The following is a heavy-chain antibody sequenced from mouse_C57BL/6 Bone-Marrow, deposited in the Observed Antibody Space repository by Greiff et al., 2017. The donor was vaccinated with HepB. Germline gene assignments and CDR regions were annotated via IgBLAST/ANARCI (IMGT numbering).Heavy chain of an antibody. CDR2: IYIGNGYT. CDR1: GYTFTSYG. V-gene: IGHV1-58*01. D-gene: IGHD1-1*01. CDR3: ASSTTVVARGSWFAY. J-gene: IGHJ3*01. Sequence: EVQLQQSGAELVRPGSSVKMSCKTSGYTFTSYGINWVKQRPGQGLEWIGYIYIGNGYTEYNEKFKGKATLTSDTSSSTAYMQLSSLTSEDSAIYFCASSTTVVARGSWFAYWGQGTLVTVSA.